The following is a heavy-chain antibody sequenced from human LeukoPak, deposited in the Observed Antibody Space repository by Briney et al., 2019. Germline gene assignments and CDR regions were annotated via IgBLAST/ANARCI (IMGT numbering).Heavy chain of an antibody. D-gene: IGHD3-22*01. J-gene: IGHJ4*02. CDR1: GFTFSSYD. Sequence: RGSLRLSCAASGFTFSSYDMHWARQATGKGLEWVSAIGTAGDTYYPGSVKGRFTISRENAKNSLYLQMNSLRAGDTAVYYCARENDSSGYFDYWGQGTLVTVCS. CDR3: ARENDSSGYFDY. V-gene: IGHV3-13*01. CDR2: IGTAGDT.